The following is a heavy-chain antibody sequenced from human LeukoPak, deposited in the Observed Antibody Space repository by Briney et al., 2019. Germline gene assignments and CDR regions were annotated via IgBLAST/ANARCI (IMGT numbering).Heavy chain of an antibody. V-gene: IGHV4-30-2*01. J-gene: IGHJ4*02. CDR2: INHSGST. CDR3: ARSPSVRTSLKKDPGLQSLKSITMVRGASRYFDY. CDR1: GGSISSGGYY. Sequence: SQTLSLTCTVSGGSISSGGYYWSWIRQPPGKGLEWIGEINHSGSTNYNPSLKGRVTISVDTSKNQFSLKLSSVTAADTAVYYCARSPSVRTSLKKDPGLQSLKSITMVRGASRYFDYWGQGTLVTVSS. D-gene: IGHD3-10*01.